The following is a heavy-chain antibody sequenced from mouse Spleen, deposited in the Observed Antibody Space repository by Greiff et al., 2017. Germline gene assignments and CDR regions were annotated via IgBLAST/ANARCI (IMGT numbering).Heavy chain of an antibody. CDR2: INPNNGGT. Sequence: VQLQQSGPELVKPGASVKISCKASGYTFTDYYMNWVKQSHGKSLEWIGDINPNNGGTSYNQKFKGKATLTVDKSSSTAYMELRSLTSEDSAVYYCARFDGYPYYYAMDYWGQGTSVTVSS. V-gene: IGHV1-26*01. D-gene: IGHD2-3*01. CDR3: ARFDGYPYYYAMDY. CDR1: GYTFTDYY. J-gene: IGHJ4*01.